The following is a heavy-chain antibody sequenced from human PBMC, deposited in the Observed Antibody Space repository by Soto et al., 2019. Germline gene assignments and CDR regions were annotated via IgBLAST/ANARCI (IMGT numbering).Heavy chain of an antibody. J-gene: IGHJ4*02. CDR1: GGSFSCYY. V-gene: IGHV4-34*01. CDR2: INHSGST. D-gene: IGHD4-17*01. CDR3: ARGNYGDYVDY. Sequence: SETLSLTCAVYGGSFSCYYWSWIRQPPGKGLEWIGEINHSGSTNYNPSLKSRVTISVDTSKNQFSLKLSSVTAADTAVYYCARGNYGDYVDYWGQGTLVTVS.